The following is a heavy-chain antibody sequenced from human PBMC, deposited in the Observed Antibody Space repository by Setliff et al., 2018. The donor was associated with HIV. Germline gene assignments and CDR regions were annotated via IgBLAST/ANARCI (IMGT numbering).Heavy chain of an antibody. CDR2: ISGSGAST. Sequence: GGSLRLSCAASGFTFSSCAMSWVRQAPGKGLEWVLVISGSGASTYYADSVKGRFTMSRDNAKNTLYLQMNSLRAEDTALYFCTRDRGRPDSFDIWGQGTMVTVSS. J-gene: IGHJ3*02. V-gene: IGHV3-23*01. D-gene: IGHD1-26*01. CDR3: TRDRGRPDSFDI. CDR1: GFTFSSCA.